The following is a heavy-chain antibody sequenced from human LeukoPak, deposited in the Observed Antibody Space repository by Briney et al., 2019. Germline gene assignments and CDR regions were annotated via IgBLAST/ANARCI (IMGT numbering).Heavy chain of an antibody. J-gene: IGHJ4*02. CDR1: GFTFSSYA. D-gene: IGHD2-15*01. CDR2: ISGSGVST. Sequence: PGGSLRLSCEASGFTFSSYAMSWVRQAPGKGLEWVSAISGSGVSTYYADSVKGRFTISRANSKNTVYLQMNSLRAEDTAVYYCAKVDIEVVVFPRGVYFDYWGQGTLVTVSS. V-gene: IGHV3-23*01. CDR3: AKVDIEVVVFPRGVYFDY.